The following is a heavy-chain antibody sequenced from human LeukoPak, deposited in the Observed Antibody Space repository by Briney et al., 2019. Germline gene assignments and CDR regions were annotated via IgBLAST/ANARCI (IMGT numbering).Heavy chain of an antibody. V-gene: IGHV3-74*01. CDR3: ARGGSYGDY. D-gene: IGHD3-16*01. CDR2: VNPDGSSV. CDR1: GFTFTRYW. Sequence: GGSLRLSCAASGFTFTRYWMHWVRQVPGKGLVWVSRVNPDGSSVTYGDSVKGRFTSSRDSAKNTLYLQMHSLRAEDMAVYYCARGGSYGDYWGQGILVTVSS. J-gene: IGHJ4*02.